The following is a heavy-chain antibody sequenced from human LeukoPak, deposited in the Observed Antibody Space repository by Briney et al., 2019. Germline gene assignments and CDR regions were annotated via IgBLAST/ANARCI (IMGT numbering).Heavy chain of an antibody. D-gene: IGHD2-2*01. CDR2: IYHSGST. J-gene: IGHJ5*02. Sequence: SETLSLTCAVSGYSISSGYYWGWIRQPPGEGLEWIGSIYHSGSTYYNPSLKSRVTISVDTSKNQFSLKLSSVTAADTAVYYCASIVVVPAANWFDPWGQGTLVTVSS. CDR1: GYSISSGYY. V-gene: IGHV4-38-2*01. CDR3: ASIVVVPAANWFDP.